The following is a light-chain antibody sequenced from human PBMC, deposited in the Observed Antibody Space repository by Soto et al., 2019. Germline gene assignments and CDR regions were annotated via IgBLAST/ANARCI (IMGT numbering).Light chain of an antibody. J-gene: IGKJ1*01. CDR1: QSVSSN. Sequence: IVLTRSPGTLSLSPGERATLSFRASQSVSSNYLAWYQQKPGQAPRLLIYGASSRATGIPARFSGSGSGTEFTLTISSLQSEDFAVYYCQQYNNWWTFGQGTKVDIK. CDR3: QQYNNWWT. V-gene: IGKV3-15*01. CDR2: GAS.